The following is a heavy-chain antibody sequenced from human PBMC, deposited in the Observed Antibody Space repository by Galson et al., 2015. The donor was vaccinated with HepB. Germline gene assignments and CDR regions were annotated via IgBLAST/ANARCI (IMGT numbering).Heavy chain of an antibody. CDR1: GFTFSSYA. D-gene: IGHD2-8*01. V-gene: IGHV3-30-3*01. Sequence: SLRLSCAASGFTFSSYAMHWVRQAPGKGLEWVAVISYDGSNKYYADSVKGRFTISRDNSKNTLYLQMNSLRAEDTAVYYCARDNLEIVLMVYTYNWFDPWGQGTLVTVSS. J-gene: IGHJ5*02. CDR2: ISYDGSNK. CDR3: ARDNLEIVLMVYTYNWFDP.